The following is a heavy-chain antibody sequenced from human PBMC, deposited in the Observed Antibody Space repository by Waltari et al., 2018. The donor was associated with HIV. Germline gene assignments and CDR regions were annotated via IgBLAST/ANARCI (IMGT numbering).Heavy chain of an antibody. V-gene: IGHV3-23*04. D-gene: IGHD3-22*01. CDR3: AKDFDTSGLPYVVIDS. J-gene: IGHJ4*02. CDR2: ISVSGSHT. CDR1: GVTFRSHA. Sequence: EVKLVQSGGGLVQPGGSLRLSCTASGVTFRSHAMSWVRQTPGKGLQWVSTISVSGSHTYYADSAKGRFTISRDNSENTLFLQMTRLRVEDTARYFCAKDFDTSGLPYVVIDSWGQGTLVTVSS.